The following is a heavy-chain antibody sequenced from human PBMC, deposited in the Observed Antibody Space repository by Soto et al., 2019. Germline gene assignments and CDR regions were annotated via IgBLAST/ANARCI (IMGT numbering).Heavy chain of an antibody. CDR2: IKDDGATT. D-gene: IGHD1-26*01. CDR3: TRGQRADSSGTGDH. Sequence: PGGSLRLSCVVSGFTFSMYWMHWVRQVPGQSPFWVSRIKDDGATTNYADSVRGRFTISRDNSKNTLYLQMNNLKPDGTAIYYCTRGQRADSSGTGDHWGQGTPVTVYS. V-gene: IGHV3-74*01. CDR1: GFTFSMYW. J-gene: IGHJ4*02.